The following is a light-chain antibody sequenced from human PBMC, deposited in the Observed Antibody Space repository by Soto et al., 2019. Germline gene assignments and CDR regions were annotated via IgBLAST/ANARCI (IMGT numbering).Light chain of an antibody. V-gene: IGKV3-11*01. CDR1: QSVSSY. J-gene: IGKJ5*01. Sequence: EIGLTQSPATLSLSPGEIATLSFSASQSVSSYLAWYQQKPGQAPRLLIYEASKRATGIPARFSGSGSGTDFTLTISSLEPEDFAVYYCHQRSNWPPITFGQGTRLEIK. CDR2: EAS. CDR3: HQRSNWPPIT.